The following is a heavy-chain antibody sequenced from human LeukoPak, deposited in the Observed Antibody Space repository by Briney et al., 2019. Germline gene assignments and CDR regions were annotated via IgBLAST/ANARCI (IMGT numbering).Heavy chain of an antibody. CDR1: GFTFSSHW. Sequence: SGGSLRLSCAASGFTFSSHWMHWVRQGPGKGLVWVSRINSDGSSTSYADSVKGRFTISRDNAKNTLYLQMNSLRAEDTAVYYCAKDIVATFPYYYYGMDVWGQGTTVTVSS. D-gene: IGHD5-12*01. CDR2: INSDGSST. V-gene: IGHV3-74*01. J-gene: IGHJ6*02. CDR3: AKDIVATFPYYYYGMDV.